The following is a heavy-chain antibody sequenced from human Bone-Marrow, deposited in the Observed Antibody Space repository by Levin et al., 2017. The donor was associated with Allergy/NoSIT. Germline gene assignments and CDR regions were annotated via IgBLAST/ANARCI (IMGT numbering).Heavy chain of an antibody. Sequence: GGSLRLSCTASGFIFSNFGMHWVRQAPGKGLEWVASISHDGSNIYYSDSVRGRFAISRDNSKNTLDLQVNSLRREDTALYYCAKKQRLTFFDAWGQGTLVTVSS. V-gene: IGHV3-30*18. CDR2: ISHDGSNI. J-gene: IGHJ4*02. CDR1: GFIFSNFG. CDR3: AKKQRLTFFDA. D-gene: IGHD6-25*01.